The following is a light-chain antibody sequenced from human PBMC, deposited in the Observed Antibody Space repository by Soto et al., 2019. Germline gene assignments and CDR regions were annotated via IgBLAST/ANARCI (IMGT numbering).Light chain of an antibody. CDR3: QHYNNWPRT. CDR2: GAS. CDR1: QSVSSN. J-gene: IGKJ1*01. Sequence: EIVMTQSPATLSVSPGERATLSCRASQSVSSNLAWYQQKPGQAPRLLIYGASTRPTGIPARFSGSVSGTEFTLTISSLQSEDFAVYYCQHYNNWPRTFGQGTKVEIK. V-gene: IGKV3-15*01.